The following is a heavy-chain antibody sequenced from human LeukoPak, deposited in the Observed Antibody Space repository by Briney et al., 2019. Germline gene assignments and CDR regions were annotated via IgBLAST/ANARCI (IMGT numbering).Heavy chain of an antibody. CDR3: AKDISGKYQLLRVGDY. CDR2: IRYDGSNK. V-gene: IGHV3-30*02. J-gene: IGHJ4*02. D-gene: IGHD2-2*01. Sequence: PGVSLRLSCAASGFTFSSYGMHWVRQAPGKGLEWVAFIRYDGSNKYYADSVKGRFTISRDNSKNTLYLQMNSLRAEDTAVYYCAKDISGKYQLLRVGDYWGQGTLVTVSS. CDR1: GFTFSSYG.